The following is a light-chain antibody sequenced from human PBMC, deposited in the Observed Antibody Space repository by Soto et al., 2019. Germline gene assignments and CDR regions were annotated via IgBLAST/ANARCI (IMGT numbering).Light chain of an antibody. CDR3: QQHISWPLT. CDR2: AAS. V-gene: IGKV1-6*01. Sequence: AIQVTQSPSSLSASVGDRVTITCRTSQGIRSALGWYQQKPGKVPKLLIYAASTLQSGVPSRFSGSGSGRDFTLTISNLEPEDFAVYFCQQHISWPLTFGGGTKVDIK. CDR1: QGIRSA. J-gene: IGKJ4*01.